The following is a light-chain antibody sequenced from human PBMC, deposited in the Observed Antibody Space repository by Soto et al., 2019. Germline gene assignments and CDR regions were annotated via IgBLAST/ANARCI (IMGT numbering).Light chain of an antibody. CDR2: DVS. J-gene: IGLJ1*01. CDR1: NSDIGGYNY. CDR3: SSHTSSDTRV. V-gene: IGLV2-14*03. Sequence: QSALTQPASVSGSPGQSITISCTGTNSDIGGYNYVSWYQQHPGKAPKLMIYDVSNRPSGVSNRFSGSKSGNTASLTISGLQAEDEADYYCSSHTSSDTRVFGSGTKVTVL.